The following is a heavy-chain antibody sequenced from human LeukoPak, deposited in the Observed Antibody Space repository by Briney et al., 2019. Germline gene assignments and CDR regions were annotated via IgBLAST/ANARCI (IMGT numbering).Heavy chain of an antibody. CDR3: ASEWELDY. J-gene: IGHJ4*02. CDR2: IWYGGSNK. Sequence: WIRQPPGKGLEWVAVIWYGGSNKYYADSVKGRFTISRDNAKNSLYLQMNSLRAEDTAVYYCASEWELDYWGQGTLVTVSS. D-gene: IGHD1-26*01. V-gene: IGHV3-33*03.